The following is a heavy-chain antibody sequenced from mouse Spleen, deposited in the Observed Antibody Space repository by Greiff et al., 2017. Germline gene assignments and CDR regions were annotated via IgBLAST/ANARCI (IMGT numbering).Heavy chain of an antibody. CDR3: ARRGLDYEYYFDY. V-gene: IGHV3-8*02. Sequence: EVKLEESGPSLVKPSQTLSLTCSVTGDSITSGYWNWIRKFPGNKLEYMGYISYSGSTYYNPSLKSRISITRDTSKNQYYLQLNSVTTEDTATYYCARRGLDYEYYFDYWGQGTTLTVSS. J-gene: IGHJ2*01. CDR2: ISYSGST. D-gene: IGHD2-4*01. CDR1: GDSITSGY.